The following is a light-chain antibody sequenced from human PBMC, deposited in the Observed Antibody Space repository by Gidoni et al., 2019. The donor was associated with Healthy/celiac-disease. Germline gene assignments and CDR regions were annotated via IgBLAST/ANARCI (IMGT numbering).Light chain of an antibody. Sequence: EIVLTQSPGTLSLSPGERATLSCRASQSVSSSYLAWYQQKPGQAPRLLIYGASSRATGITDRFSGSGSGTDFTLTISRLEPEDFAVYYCQQYGSSPPWTFGQXTKVEIK. CDR3: QQYGSSPPWT. CDR2: GAS. CDR1: QSVSSSY. V-gene: IGKV3-20*01. J-gene: IGKJ1*01.